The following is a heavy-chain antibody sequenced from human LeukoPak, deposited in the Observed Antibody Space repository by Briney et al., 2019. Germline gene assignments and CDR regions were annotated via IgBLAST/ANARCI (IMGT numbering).Heavy chain of an antibody. V-gene: IGHV3-53*01. Sequence: GSLRLSCAACGFTVSSNYMSWVRQAPGKGLEWVSVIYSGGSTYYADSVKGRFTISRDNSKNTLYLQMNSLRAEDTAVYYCARAPRIVGAIYFDYWGQGTLVTVSS. J-gene: IGHJ4*02. CDR1: GFTVSSNY. CDR2: IYSGGST. CDR3: ARAPRIVGAIYFDY. D-gene: IGHD1-26*01.